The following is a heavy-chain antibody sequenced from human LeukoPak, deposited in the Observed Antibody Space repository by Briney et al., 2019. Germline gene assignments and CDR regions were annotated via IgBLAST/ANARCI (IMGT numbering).Heavy chain of an antibody. D-gene: IGHD3-22*01. Sequence: ASVKVSCKASGYTFTSYGISWVRQAPGQGLEWMGWISAYNGNTNYAQKLQGRVTMTTDTSTSTAYMELRSLRSDDTAVYYCARDLHCYDSSGYYIFDYWGQGTLVTVSS. J-gene: IGHJ4*02. CDR1: GYTFTSYG. CDR2: ISAYNGNT. CDR3: ARDLHCYDSSGYYIFDY. V-gene: IGHV1-18*01.